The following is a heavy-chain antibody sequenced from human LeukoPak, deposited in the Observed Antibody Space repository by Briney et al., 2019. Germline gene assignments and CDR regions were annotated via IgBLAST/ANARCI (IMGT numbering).Heavy chain of an antibody. CDR3: AKDRVGSFQNDAFNI. CDR2: ISYDGSTK. CDR1: GFTFSSYA. J-gene: IGHJ3*02. D-gene: IGHD1-26*01. Sequence: GGSLRLSYAASGFTFSSYAMSWVRQAPGKGLEWVAVISYDGSTKFYADSVRGRFTISRDNSKSTLYLLMNSLGAEDTAVYYCAKDRVGSFQNDAFNIWGQGTMVTVSS. V-gene: IGHV3-30*18.